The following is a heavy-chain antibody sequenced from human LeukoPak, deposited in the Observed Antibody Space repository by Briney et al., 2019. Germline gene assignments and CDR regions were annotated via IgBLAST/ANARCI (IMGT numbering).Heavy chain of an antibody. CDR3: AADQSYDPFWGMDV. CDR2: IVVGSGNT. Sequence: SVKVSCKASGFTFTSSAVQWVRQARGQRLEWIGWIVVGSGNTNYAQKFQERVTITRDMSTSTAYMELSSLRSEDTAVYYCAADQSYDPFWGMDVWGQGTTVTVSS. J-gene: IGHJ6*02. CDR1: GFTFTSSA. D-gene: IGHD3-16*01. V-gene: IGHV1-58*01.